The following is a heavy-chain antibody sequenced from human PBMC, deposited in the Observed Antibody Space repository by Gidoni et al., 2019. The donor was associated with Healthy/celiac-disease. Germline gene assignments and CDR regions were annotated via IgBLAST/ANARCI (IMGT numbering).Heavy chain of an antibody. V-gene: IGHV4-38-2*02. J-gene: IGHJ4*02. Sequence: QVQLQESGPGLVKPSETLSLTCTVSGYSNSSGYYWGWIRQPPGKGLEWIGSIYHSGSTYYNPSLKSRVTISVDTSKNQFSLKLSSVTAADTAVYYCASWTTVTTGFDYWGQGTLVTVSS. D-gene: IGHD4-17*01. CDR1: GYSNSSGYY. CDR2: IYHSGST. CDR3: ASWTTVTTGFDY.